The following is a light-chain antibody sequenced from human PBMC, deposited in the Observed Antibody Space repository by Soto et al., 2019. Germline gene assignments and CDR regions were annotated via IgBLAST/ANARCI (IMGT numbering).Light chain of an antibody. V-gene: IGKV3D-20*02. CDR3: QQRSNWPRGT. CDR1: QAVPSAY. Sequence: EIVLTQSPAILSLSPGDRATLSCGASQAVPSAYLAWYQQKPGLAPRLLIYDASSRATGIPDRFSGSGSGTDFTLTISRLEPEDFAVYYCQQRSNWPRGTFGQGTKVEIK. J-gene: IGKJ1*01. CDR2: DAS.